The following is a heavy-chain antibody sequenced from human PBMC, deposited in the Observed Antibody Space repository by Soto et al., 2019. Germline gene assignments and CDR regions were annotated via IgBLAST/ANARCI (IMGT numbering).Heavy chain of an antibody. D-gene: IGHD3-22*01. V-gene: IGHV3-7*01. CDR3: ASAGKYYYDSSGYLDY. CDR1: GFSFSNSW. Sequence: GGSLRLSCEASGFSFSNSWMSWVRQTPEKGLEWVANIKEDGSDKYYVDSVKGRFTISRDNAKNSLYLQMNSLRAEDTAVYYCASAGKYYYDSSGYLDYWGQGTLVTVSS. CDR2: IKEDGSDK. J-gene: IGHJ4*02.